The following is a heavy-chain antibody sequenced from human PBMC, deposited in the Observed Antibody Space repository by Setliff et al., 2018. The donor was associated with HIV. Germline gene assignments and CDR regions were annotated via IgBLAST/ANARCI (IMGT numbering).Heavy chain of an antibody. CDR2: ISAYNGNT. Sequence: ASVKVSCKASGYTFTSYGISWVRQAPGQGLEWMGWISAYNGNTNYAQKFRGRVTMTTDTSTSTAYMELRSLKSDDTAIYYCASKGGSGNYPDSDAFDIWGQGTLVTVSS. CDR3: ASKGGSGNYPDSDAFDI. CDR1: GYTFTSYG. V-gene: IGHV1-18*01. J-gene: IGHJ3*02. D-gene: IGHD3-10*01.